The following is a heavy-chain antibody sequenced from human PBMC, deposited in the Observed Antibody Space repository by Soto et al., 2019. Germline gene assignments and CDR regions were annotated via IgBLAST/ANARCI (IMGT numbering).Heavy chain of an antibody. V-gene: IGHV3-53*01. D-gene: IGHD6-13*01. CDR1: GFIVSNNY. CDR2: IYTDGRT. CDR3: SGEVWAAEVY. Sequence: VQLVESGGGLIQPGGSLRLSCAASGFIVSNNYMSWARQAPGKGLEWVSVIYTDGRTYYADSVKGRFTISRDSSKNTLYLQMNSLRADDTAVYYCSGEVWAAEVYWGQGTLVTVSS. J-gene: IGHJ4*02.